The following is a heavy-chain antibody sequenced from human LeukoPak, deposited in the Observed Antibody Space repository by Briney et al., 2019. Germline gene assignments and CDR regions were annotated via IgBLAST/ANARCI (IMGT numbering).Heavy chain of an antibody. J-gene: IGHJ4*02. CDR2: INHSGST. Sequence: SETLSLTCAVYSGSFSGYYWSWIRQPPGKGLEWIGEINHSGSTNYNPSLKSRVTISVDTSKNQFSLKLSSVTAADTAVYYCARQELTWGQGTLVTVSS. CDR1: SGSFSGYY. V-gene: IGHV4-34*01. D-gene: IGHD3-9*01. CDR3: ARQELT.